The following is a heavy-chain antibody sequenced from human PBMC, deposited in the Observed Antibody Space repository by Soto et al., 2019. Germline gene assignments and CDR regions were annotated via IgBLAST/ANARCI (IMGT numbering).Heavy chain of an antibody. CDR2: IYFSGIT. CDR1: GGSISGYF. D-gene: IGHD5-12*01. J-gene: IGHJ3*02. CDR3: ARARSGYNIDAFDI. V-gene: IGHV4-59*01. Sequence: SETLSLTCTVSGGSISGYFWSWIRQPPEKGLDWVGYIYFSGITNYNPSLKSRVSLLVDTSKNYFSLSLNSVTAADTAVYYCARARSGYNIDAFDIWGQGKMVT.